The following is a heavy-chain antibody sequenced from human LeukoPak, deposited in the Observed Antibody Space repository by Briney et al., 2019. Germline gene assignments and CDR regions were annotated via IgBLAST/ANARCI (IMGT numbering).Heavy chain of an antibody. V-gene: IGHV1-18*01. CDR1: GYTFTIYG. J-gene: IGHJ4*02. Sequence: ASEKVSCKTSGYTFTIYGISWVRQAPGQGLELMGLISAYGNTNYAQNLQGRVTMTTDTSTSTAYMELSRLRSDDTAVYYCARVLYGSGSYSFDYWGQGTLVTVSS. D-gene: IGHD3-10*01. CDR2: ISAYGNT. CDR3: ARVLYGSGSYSFDY.